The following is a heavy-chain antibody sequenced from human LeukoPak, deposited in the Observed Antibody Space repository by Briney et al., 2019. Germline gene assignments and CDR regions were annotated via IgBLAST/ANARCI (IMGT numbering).Heavy chain of an antibody. Sequence: GASVKVSCKASGGTFSSYAISWVRQAPGQGLEWMGRIIPIFGTANYAQKFQGRVTITTDESTSTAYMELSSLRSEDTAVYYCARDPRNSGYPPTNWFDPWGQGTLVTVSS. CDR2: IIPIFGTA. CDR3: ARDPRNSGYPPTNWFDP. V-gene: IGHV1-69*05. CDR1: GGTFSSYA. D-gene: IGHD5-12*01. J-gene: IGHJ5*02.